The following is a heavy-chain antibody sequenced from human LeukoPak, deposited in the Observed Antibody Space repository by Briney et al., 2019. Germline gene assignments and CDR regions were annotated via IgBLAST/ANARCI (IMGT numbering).Heavy chain of an antibody. V-gene: IGHV3-20*04. Sequence: GGSLRLSCAASGFTVDDYGMSWVRQAPGKGLEWVSGINWNGGSTGYADSVKGRFTISRDNAKNSLYLQMNSLRAEDTALYYCARRNWGSNYFDYWGQGTLVTVSS. CDR2: INWNGGST. CDR1: GFTVDDYG. CDR3: ARRNWGSNYFDY. J-gene: IGHJ4*02. D-gene: IGHD7-27*01.